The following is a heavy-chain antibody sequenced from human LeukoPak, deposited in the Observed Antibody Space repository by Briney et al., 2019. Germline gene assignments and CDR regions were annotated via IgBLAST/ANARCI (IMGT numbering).Heavy chain of an antibody. V-gene: IGHV3-21*04. CDR3: ARDERGVFDL. CDR2: ISSSSRYI. J-gene: IGHJ3*01. Sequence: GGSLRLSCAASEFTFSDYSMNWVRQAPGKGLEWVASISSSSRYIYYADSVKGRFTISRDNAKDSLYLQMNSLRAEDTAVYYCARDERGVFDLWGQGTMVTASS. D-gene: IGHD3-16*01. CDR1: EFTFSDYS.